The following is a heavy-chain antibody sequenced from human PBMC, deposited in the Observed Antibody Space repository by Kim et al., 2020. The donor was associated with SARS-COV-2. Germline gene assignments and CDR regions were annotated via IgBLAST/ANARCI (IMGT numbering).Heavy chain of an antibody. J-gene: IGHJ4*02. D-gene: IGHD6-13*01. V-gene: IGHV4-31*02. CDR3: ARDFLPAAGTDY. Sequence: YYTPSLKSRVTISVDTSKNQFSLKLSSVTAADTAVYYCARDFLPAAGTDYWGQGTLVTVSS.